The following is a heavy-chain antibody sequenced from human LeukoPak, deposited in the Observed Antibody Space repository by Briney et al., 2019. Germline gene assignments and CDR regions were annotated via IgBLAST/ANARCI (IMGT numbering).Heavy chain of an antibody. V-gene: IGHV3-74*01. D-gene: IGHD6-13*01. CDR2: INSDGSST. CDR1: GFTFSSYW. Sequence: SGGSLTLSCAASGFTFSSYWMHWVRQAPGKGLVWVSRINSDGSSTNYADSVKGRFTISRDNAKNTLYLQMNSLRAEDTAVYYCARDRSSSWYWFDPWGQGTLVTVSS. CDR3: ARDRSSSWYWFDP. J-gene: IGHJ5*02.